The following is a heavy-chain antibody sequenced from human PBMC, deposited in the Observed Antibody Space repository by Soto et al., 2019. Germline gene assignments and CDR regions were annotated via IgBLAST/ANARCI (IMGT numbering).Heavy chain of an antibody. Sequence: VQLLESGGGLVQPGGSLRLSCAASGFSFSRFAMSWVRQAPGKGLEWVSSISGSGGATYFADSVKGRFTISRDNSKNTMYLHMNSLRAEDTAVYYGAKGVRNYYGSGAGFYYGMDVWGQGTTVSVSS. V-gene: IGHV3-23*01. CDR3: AKGVRNYYGSGAGFYYGMDV. CDR1: GFSFSRFA. J-gene: IGHJ6*02. D-gene: IGHD3-10*01. CDR2: ISGSGGAT.